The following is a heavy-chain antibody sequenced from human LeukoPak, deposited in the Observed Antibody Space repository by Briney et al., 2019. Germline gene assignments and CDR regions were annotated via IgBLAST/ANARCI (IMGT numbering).Heavy chain of an antibody. CDR2: IKSKADGGTT. Sequence: GGSLRLSCEASGFTISNAWMSWVRQAPGKGPEWVGRIKSKADGGTTDYTAPVQGRFTISRDDSKNTLYLLMNSLKTEDTAVYYCTTDGQGWGGQGTLVTVSS. J-gene: IGHJ4*02. CDR3: TTDGQGW. CDR1: GFTISNAW. V-gene: IGHV3-15*01. D-gene: IGHD1-26*01.